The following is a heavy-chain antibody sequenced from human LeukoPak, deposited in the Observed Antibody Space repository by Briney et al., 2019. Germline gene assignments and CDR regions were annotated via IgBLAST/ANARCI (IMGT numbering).Heavy chain of an antibody. D-gene: IGHD2-2*01. CDR3: ARYCSSTSCHGVGAFDI. Sequence: SETLSLTCSVSGGSISSNYWSWIRQPPGKGLEWIGYMHYSGSTNYNPSLKSRVTISVDTSKNQFSLKLSSVTAADTAVYYCARYCSSTSCHGVGAFDIWGQGTMVTVSS. CDR1: GGSISSNY. V-gene: IGHV4-59*08. CDR2: MHYSGST. J-gene: IGHJ3*02.